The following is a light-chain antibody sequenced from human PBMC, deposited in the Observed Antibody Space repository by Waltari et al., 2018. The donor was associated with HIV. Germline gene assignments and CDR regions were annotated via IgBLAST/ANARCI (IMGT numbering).Light chain of an antibody. CDR1: SGHSTYA. CDR3: QTWDTGPWV. CDR2: LHTDGRH. Sequence: QLILTQSPSASASLGASVKLTCTLSSGHSTYAIAWLQHQPAKGPRFLMKLHTDGRHTRGDGIPDRFSGSSSGAERYLTISSLQSEDEADYYCQTWDTGPWVFGGGTKLTVL. J-gene: IGLJ3*02. V-gene: IGLV4-69*01.